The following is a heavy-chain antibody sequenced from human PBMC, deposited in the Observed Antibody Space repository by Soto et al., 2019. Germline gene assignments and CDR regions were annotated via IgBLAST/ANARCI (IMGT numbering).Heavy chain of an antibody. D-gene: IGHD4-17*01. CDR1: GFTFSSYA. Sequence: GGSLRLSCAASGFTFSSYAMHWVRQAPGKGLEWVAVISYDGSNKYYADSVKGRFTISRDNSKNTLYLQMNSLRAEDTAVYYCARDYYGDYHLDYWGQGTLVTVSS. CDR3: ARDYYGDYHLDY. V-gene: IGHV3-30-3*01. J-gene: IGHJ4*02. CDR2: ISYDGSNK.